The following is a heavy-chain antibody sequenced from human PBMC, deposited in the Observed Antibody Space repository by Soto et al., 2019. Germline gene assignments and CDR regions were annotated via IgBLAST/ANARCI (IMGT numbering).Heavy chain of an antibody. CDR2: IIGSGGSI. Sequence: GSLRLSCAASGXTFSSYAMSWVRQAPGKGLEWGSAIIGSGGSIYYADYVKGRFTISRDNAKNSLYLQMNSLRAEGTAVYYCARDQIYGDAFDIWGQGTMVTVS. J-gene: IGHJ3*02. V-gene: IGHV3-23*01. CDR1: GXTFSSYA. D-gene: IGHD3-10*01. CDR3: ARDQIYGDAFDI.